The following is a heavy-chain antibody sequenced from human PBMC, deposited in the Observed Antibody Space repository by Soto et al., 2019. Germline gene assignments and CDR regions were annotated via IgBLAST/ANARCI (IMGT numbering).Heavy chain of an antibody. CDR2: IIPIFGTA. J-gene: IGHJ6*02. D-gene: IGHD6-6*01. V-gene: IGHV1-69*13. CDR1: GGTFSSYA. Sequence: GASVKVSCKASGGTFSSYAISCVLQSPGQGLEWMGGIIPIFGTANYAQKFQGRVTITADESTSTAYMELSSLRSEDTAVYYCAIAARYYYYYYGMDVWGQGTTVTVSS. CDR3: AIAARYYYYYYGMDV.